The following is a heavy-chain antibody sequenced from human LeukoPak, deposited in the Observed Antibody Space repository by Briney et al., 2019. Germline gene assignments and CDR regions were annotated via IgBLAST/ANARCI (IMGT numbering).Heavy chain of an antibody. D-gene: IGHD4-17*01. CDR3: ARDLGIDYGDYGGAFAI. CDR2: IYHNEST. Sequence: SETLSLTCTVSGAHIRSYQWSWIRQPPGEGLVWIGYIYHNESTFYNPSLKSRVTVSVDRSKNQFSLKLTSVTAADTVVYYCARDLGIDYGDYGGAFAIWGQGTIVTVSS. V-gene: IGHV4-30-2*01. CDR1: GAHIRSYQ. J-gene: IGHJ3*02.